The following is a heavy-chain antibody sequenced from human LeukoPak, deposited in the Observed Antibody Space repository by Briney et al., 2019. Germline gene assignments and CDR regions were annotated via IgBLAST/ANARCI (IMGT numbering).Heavy chain of an antibody. V-gene: IGHV1-8*03. CDR2: MNTDSGKT. CDR3: ARGRRVRGVINVYYYYYMDV. CDR1: GYTFNTFD. J-gene: IGHJ6*03. D-gene: IGHD3-10*01. Sequence: ASVKVSCEASGYTFNTFDINWVRQASGQGLEWMGWMNTDSGKTAYAQRFQGRVNITRDASVNTVYLEVSGLRSEDTAVYYCARGRRVRGVINVYYYYYMDVWGKGTTVIVSS.